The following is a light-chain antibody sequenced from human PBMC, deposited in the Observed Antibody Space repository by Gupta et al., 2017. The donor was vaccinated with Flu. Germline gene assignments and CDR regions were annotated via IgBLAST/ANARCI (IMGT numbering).Light chain of an antibody. CDR1: ILAQKY. Sequence: SSELTQTSSGSASPGQTARITCSGNILAQKYVRWFQQKPGQAPVLVIYKDSKRPSGIPDRFSGSSSGTTVTLTIRGAQGEDEDDYYCDGAAANNWVFGGGTKLTVL. V-gene: IGLV3-27*01. CDR3: DGAAANNWV. CDR2: KDS. J-gene: IGLJ3*02.